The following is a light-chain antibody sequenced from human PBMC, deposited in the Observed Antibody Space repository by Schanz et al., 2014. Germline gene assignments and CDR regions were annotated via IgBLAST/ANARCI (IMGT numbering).Light chain of an antibody. CDR2: WAS. J-gene: IGKJ2*01. V-gene: IGKV4-1*01. CDR3: QQYYSIPYT. Sequence: DIVMTQSPDSLAVSLGERATINCKSSQSVLYSSNNKNFLAWYQHKPGQPPKLLIYWASTRESGVPARFSGSGSGTDFTLTISSLQAEDVAIYYCQQYYSIPYTFGQGTKLEIK. CDR1: QSVLYSSNNKNF.